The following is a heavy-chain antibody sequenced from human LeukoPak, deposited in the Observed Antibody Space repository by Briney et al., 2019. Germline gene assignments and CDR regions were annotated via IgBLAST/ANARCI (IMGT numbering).Heavy chain of an antibody. Sequence: SETLTLTCTVSIGPVSLYWGGWIRQPAGKGLEWIGHIYSSGFTNYNPSLKSRVTMSVDTSKNQFSLYLAPVTGATAAVYYCARRGSSGSNGDYWGQGTLVTVTS. CDR2: IYSSGFT. V-gene: IGHV4-4*07. J-gene: IGHJ4*02. CDR1: IGPVSLYW. CDR3: ARRGSSGSNGDY. D-gene: IGHD1-1*01.